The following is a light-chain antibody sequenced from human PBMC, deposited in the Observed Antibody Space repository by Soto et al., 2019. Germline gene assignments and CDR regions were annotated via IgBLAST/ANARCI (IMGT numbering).Light chain of an antibody. CDR2: DAY. V-gene: IGKV3D-20*02. J-gene: IGKJ2*02. Sequence: EIVLTQSPGTLSLSPGERATLSCRASQSVSSSYLAWYQQKPGQAPRLLIYDAYTRATGVVARFTGSGSATDFSLTITSLEPEDFAVYYCQQRGKWPSTFGPGTKVE. CDR1: QSVSSSY. CDR3: QQRGKWPST.